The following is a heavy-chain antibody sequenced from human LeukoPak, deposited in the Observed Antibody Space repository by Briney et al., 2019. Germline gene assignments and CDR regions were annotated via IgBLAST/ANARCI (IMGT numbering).Heavy chain of an antibody. Sequence: GASVKVSCKASGYTFTDYYMHWVRQAPGQGLEWMGWINPNSGGTNYAQKFQGRVTMTRDRSISTAYMELSRLRSDDTAVYHCARVRLSYFDYWGQGTLVTVSS. CDR1: GYTFTDYY. J-gene: IGHJ4*02. CDR3: ARVRLSYFDY. V-gene: IGHV1-2*02. CDR2: INPNSGGT.